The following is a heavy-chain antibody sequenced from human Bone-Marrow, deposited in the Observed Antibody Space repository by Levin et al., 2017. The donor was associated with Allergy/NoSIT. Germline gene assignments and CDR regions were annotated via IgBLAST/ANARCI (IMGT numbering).Heavy chain of an antibody. CDR1: GFTFSNYW. V-gene: IGHV3-7*01. J-gene: IGHJ4*02. CDR2: IKQDESQK. Sequence: PGGSLRLSCAASGFTFSNYWMSWVRQAPGKGLEWVASIKQDESQKYYVDSVRGRFTISRDNAKNSLYLQMNSLRDEDTALYYCAYPRGGYWGQGTLVTVSS. CDR3: AYPRGGY. D-gene: IGHD3-10*01.